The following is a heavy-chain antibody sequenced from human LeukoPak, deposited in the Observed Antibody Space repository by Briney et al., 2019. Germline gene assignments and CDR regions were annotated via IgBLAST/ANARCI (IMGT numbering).Heavy chain of an antibody. J-gene: IGHJ5*02. CDR1: GFTFSSYG. Sequence: GGSLRLSCAASGFTFSSYGMHWVRQAPGEGLEWVAVISYDGSNKYYADSVKGRFTISRDNSKNTLYLQMNSLRAEDTAVYYCAKDSETLWFGELLRGRNWFDPWGQGTLVTVSS. CDR3: AKDSETLWFGELLRGRNWFDP. CDR2: ISYDGSNK. V-gene: IGHV3-30*18. D-gene: IGHD3-10*01.